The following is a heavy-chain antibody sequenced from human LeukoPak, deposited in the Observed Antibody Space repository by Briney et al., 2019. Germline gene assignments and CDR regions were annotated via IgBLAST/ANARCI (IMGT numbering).Heavy chain of an antibody. D-gene: IGHD6-19*01. V-gene: IGHV1-2*02. Sequence: ASVKVSCKASGHTFTGYYMHWVRQAPGQGLEWMGWINPNSGGTNHAQKFQGRVSMTRDTSISTAYMELSRLRSDDTAVYYCAQSSGWDSLKYWGQGTLVTVSS. J-gene: IGHJ4*02. CDR1: GHTFTGYY. CDR2: INPNSGGT. CDR3: AQSSGWDSLKY.